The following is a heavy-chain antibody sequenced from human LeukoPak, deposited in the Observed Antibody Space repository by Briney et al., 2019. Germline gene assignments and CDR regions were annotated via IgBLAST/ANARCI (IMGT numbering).Heavy chain of an antibody. CDR1: GFTFSTNW. Sequence: GGSLRLSCAASGFTFSTNWMHWVRQAPGKGPVWVSLINSDGSSTRYADSVKGRFTISRDNAKNTLYLQMNSLRAEDTAVYYCARDLSVSLDYWGQGTLVTVSS. D-gene: IGHD3-3*01. CDR2: INSDGSST. CDR3: ARDLSVSLDY. V-gene: IGHV3-74*01. J-gene: IGHJ4*02.